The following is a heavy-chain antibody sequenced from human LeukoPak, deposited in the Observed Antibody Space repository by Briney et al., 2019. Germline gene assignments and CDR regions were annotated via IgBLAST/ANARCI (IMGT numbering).Heavy chain of an antibody. CDR2: IVGSGGST. Sequence: PVGSLRLSCAASGFTFISYAMSWVRQAPGKGLEWVSAIVGSGGSTYYADSVKGRFTISRDNSTNTLYLQMNSLRAEDTAVYYCAKVQDNYGGTGYWGQGTLVTVSS. CDR3: AKVQDNYGGTGY. D-gene: IGHD4-23*01. CDR1: GFTFISYA. J-gene: IGHJ4*02. V-gene: IGHV3-23*01.